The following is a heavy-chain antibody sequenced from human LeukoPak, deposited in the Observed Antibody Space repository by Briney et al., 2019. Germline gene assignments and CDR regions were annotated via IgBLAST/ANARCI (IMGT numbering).Heavy chain of an antibody. V-gene: IGHV4-39*01. J-gene: IGHJ4*02. Sequence: SETLSLTCSVSGGSISSSDNFWAWIRQPPGKGLEWIATISYSGSTQYNPSLKSRVTISVDTSKNQFSLKLSSVTAADTAVYYCARGVPGSSWYDWGQGTLVTVSS. CDR3: ARGVPGSSWYD. CDR1: GGSISSSDNF. CDR2: ISYSGST. D-gene: IGHD6-13*01.